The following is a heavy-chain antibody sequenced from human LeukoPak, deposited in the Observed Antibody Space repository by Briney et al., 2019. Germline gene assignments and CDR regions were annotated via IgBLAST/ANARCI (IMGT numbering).Heavy chain of an antibody. CDR1: GFTVNSNY. Sequence: GGSLRFYCAASGFTVNSNYMSWVRQAPGKGLEWVSVIYSGGSTYYADSVKGRFTISRDKSKNILYLQMNTLRAEDTAVYYCARDQKWEVQEDNFIYYYYGMDVWGQGTTVTVSS. J-gene: IGHJ6*02. D-gene: IGHD1-26*01. CDR3: ARDQKWEVQEDNFIYYYYGMDV. V-gene: IGHV3-66*01. CDR2: IYSGGST.